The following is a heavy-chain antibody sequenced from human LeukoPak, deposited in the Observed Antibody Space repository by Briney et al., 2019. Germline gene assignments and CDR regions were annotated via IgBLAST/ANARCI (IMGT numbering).Heavy chain of an antibody. CDR1: GFSFNYYD. D-gene: IGHD2-2*01. J-gene: IGHJ5*02. CDR3: ARADCSSSTCYLRRSWFDP. V-gene: IGHV3-21*01. Sequence: PGGSLKLSCAGSGFSFNYYDMNWVRQAPGKGLEWVSSISPKSDFIYYSGSVRGRFTISRDNAENSLYLQMNSLRAEDTAVYYCARADCSSSTCYLRRSWFDPRGQGTLVTVSS. CDR2: ISPKSDFI.